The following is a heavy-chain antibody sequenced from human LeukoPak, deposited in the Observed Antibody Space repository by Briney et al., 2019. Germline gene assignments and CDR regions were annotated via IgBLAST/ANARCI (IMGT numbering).Heavy chain of an antibody. Sequence: PSETLSLTCTVSGGSMSPYHWGWIRQPPGKGLEWTGYIYYSGSTNYNPSLNSRVTISVDTSKNQFSLKLSSVTATDTAVYYCARRGPQWLDKGLWYFDYWGQGTLVTVSS. D-gene: IGHD6-19*01. V-gene: IGHV4-59*01. CDR3: ARRGPQWLDKGLWYFDY. J-gene: IGHJ4*02. CDR2: IYYSGST. CDR1: GGSMSPYH.